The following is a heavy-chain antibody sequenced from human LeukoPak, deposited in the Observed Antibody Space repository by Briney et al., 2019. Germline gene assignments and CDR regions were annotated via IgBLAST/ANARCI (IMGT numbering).Heavy chain of an antibody. Sequence: GASVKVSCKASGYTFTGYYMHWVRQAPGQGLEWMGRINPNSGGTNYAQKFQGRVTMTGDTSISTAYMELSRLRSDDTAVYYCARAHYGSGSYSFDYWGQGTLVTVSS. CDR3: ARAHYGSGSYSFDY. J-gene: IGHJ4*02. D-gene: IGHD3-10*01. CDR1: GYTFTGYY. V-gene: IGHV1-2*06. CDR2: INPNSGGT.